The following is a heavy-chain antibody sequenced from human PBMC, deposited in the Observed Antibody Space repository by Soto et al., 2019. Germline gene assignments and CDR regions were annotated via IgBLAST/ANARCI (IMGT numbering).Heavy chain of an antibody. D-gene: IGHD6-13*01. Sequence: QGQLVQSGAEVKKPGSSVRVSCKASGGTFSSSAISWVRQAPGQGLEWMVGIIPIFGTENYAQKFHGRVTTTADASTSTADMELSSVRSEDTAVYYCARDRIAGSKYYYGMDVWGQGTTVTVSS. J-gene: IGHJ6*02. CDR3: ARDRIAGSKYYYGMDV. V-gene: IGHV1-69*01. CDR2: IIPIFGTE. CDR1: GGTFSSSA.